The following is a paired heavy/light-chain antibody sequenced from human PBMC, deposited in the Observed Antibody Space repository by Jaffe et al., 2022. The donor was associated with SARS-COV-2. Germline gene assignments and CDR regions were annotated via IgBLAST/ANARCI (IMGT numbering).Heavy chain of an antibody. Sequence: QVQLVQSGSELKEPGASVKVSCEASGYTFTTYAINWVRQAPGQGLEWMGWISTNTGNPTYAQGFTGRFVFSLDTSVSAAYLQISSLKADDTAMYFCARASCSATSCFIDYWGQGTLVTVSS. D-gene: IGHD2-2*01. V-gene: IGHV7-4-1*02. J-gene: IGHJ4*02. CDR2: ISTNTGNP. CDR3: ARASCSATSCFIDY. CDR1: GYTFTTYA.
Light chain of an antibody. CDR3: AAWDDSLSVV. Sequence: QSVLTQPPSASGTPGQRVTISCSGSSSKIGSNYVYWYQQLPGTAPKLLIYRNNQRPSGVPDRFSGSKSGTSASLAISGLRSEDEADYYCAAWDDSLSVVFGGGTKVTVL. CDR1: SSKIGSNY. V-gene: IGLV1-47*01. J-gene: IGLJ2*01. CDR2: RNN.